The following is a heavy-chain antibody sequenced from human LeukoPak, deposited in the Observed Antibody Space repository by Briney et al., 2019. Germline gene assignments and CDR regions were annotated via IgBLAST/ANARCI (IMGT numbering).Heavy chain of an antibody. CDR2: IWYDGSNI. CDR3: ARARNDYDSNGFSFLDY. V-gene: IGHV3-33*01. J-gene: IGHJ4*02. Sequence: GGSLRHSCAASRISFSSHVMHSVRPAPGKGLAWVAVIWYDGSNIYYVDSVKGRFTISRDNSKNTLYLQMNSLRAEDTALYYCARARNDYDSNGFSFLDYWGQGTLVTVSS. CDR1: RISFSSHV. D-gene: IGHD3-22*01.